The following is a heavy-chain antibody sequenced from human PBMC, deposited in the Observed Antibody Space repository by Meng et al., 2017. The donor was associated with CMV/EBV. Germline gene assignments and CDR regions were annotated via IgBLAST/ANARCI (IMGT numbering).Heavy chain of an antibody. V-gene: IGHV6-1*01. CDR2: TYYRSKWHN. CDR1: GDSVSSNSAA. CDR3: ARDIASYYYDSSGYPNLYYYYGMDV. J-gene: IGHJ6*02. D-gene: IGHD3-22*01. Sequence: SCAISGDSVSSNSAAWNWIRQSPSRGLEWLGRTYYRSKWHNDYAVSVKSRITINPDTSKNQFSLQLNSVTPEDTAVYYCARDIASYYYDSSGYPNLYYYYGMDVWGQGTTVTVSS.